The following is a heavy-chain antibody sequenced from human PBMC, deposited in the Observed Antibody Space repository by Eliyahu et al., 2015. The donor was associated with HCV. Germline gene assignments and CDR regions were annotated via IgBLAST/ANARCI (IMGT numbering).Heavy chain of an antibody. D-gene: IGHD1-26*01. CDR3: ARGEGAGAGVADY. CDR2: INPNSGGT. J-gene: IGHJ4*02. CDR1: GYPFSGYY. V-gene: IGHV1-2*02. Sequence: QVQLMQSGAEVKKPGAXVKVSCXASGYPFSGYYMHWVXQAPGQGLEWMGWINPNSGGTNYGQKFQGRXTMTRDTSISTAYMELSRLRSDDTAVYYCARGEGAGAGVADYWGQGTLVTVSS.